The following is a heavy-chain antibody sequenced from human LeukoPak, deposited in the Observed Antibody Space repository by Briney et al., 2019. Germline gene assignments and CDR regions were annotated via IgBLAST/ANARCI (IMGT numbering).Heavy chain of an antibody. J-gene: IGHJ4*02. D-gene: IGHD3-10*01. V-gene: IGHV4-39*01. Sequence: SETLSLTCTVSGGSISSSSYYWGWIRQPPGKGLEWIGSIYYSGSTYYNPSLKIRVNISVDTSKNQFSLKLSSVTAADTAVYYCARHAITMVQGEIDYWGQGTLVTVSS. CDR1: GGSISSSSYY. CDR2: IYYSGST. CDR3: ARHAITMVQGEIDY.